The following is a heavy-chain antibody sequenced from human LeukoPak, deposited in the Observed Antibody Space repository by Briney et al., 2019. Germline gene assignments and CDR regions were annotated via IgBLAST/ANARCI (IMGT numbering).Heavy chain of an antibody. CDR3: AREWDIVVVVAGLDY. D-gene: IGHD2-15*01. J-gene: IGHJ4*02. CDR2: ISYDGSNK. Sequence: GGPLRLSCAASGFTFSSYAMHWVRQAPGKGLEWVAVISYDGSNKYYADSVKGRFTISRDNSKNTLYLQMNSLRAEDTAVYYCAREWDIVVVVAGLDYWGQGTLVTVSS. V-gene: IGHV3-30-3*01. CDR1: GFTFSSYA.